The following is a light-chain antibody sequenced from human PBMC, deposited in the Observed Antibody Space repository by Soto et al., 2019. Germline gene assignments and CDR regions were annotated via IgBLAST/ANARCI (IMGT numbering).Light chain of an antibody. V-gene: IGKV3-15*01. Sequence: EVVLTQSPATLSVSPGAGATLSCRASQSVGSNLAWYQQKPGQTPRVLIYGASTRAIGIPARFSGSGFGTEFTLTISSLQSEDFVVYYCQQYSNWPLRSFSGGTKVEIK. CDR2: GAS. CDR3: QQYSNWPLRS. CDR1: QSVGSN. J-gene: IGKJ4*01.